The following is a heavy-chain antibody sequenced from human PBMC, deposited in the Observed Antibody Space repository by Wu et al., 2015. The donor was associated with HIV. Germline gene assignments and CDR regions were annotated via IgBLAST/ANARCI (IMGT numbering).Heavy chain of an antibody. CDR2: SALTMVTR. D-gene: IGHD1-7*01. V-gene: IGHV1-18*01. J-gene: IGHJ4*02. CDR3: ARQTTNLDY. Sequence: QIQLVQSGAEVKKPGASVKVSCKASGYTFFQLFYHLGATGPWTRALSGWDGSALTMVTRTMHRSSRARVTMTTDTSTSTAYMELRSLRSDDTAVYYCARQTTNLDYWGQGTLVTVSS. CDR1: GYTFFQLF.